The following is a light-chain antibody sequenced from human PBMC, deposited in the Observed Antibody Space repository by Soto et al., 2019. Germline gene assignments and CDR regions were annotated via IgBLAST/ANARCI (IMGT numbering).Light chain of an antibody. CDR2: DVT. CDR3: SSYISSSSVI. CDR1: SSDVGGYNY. V-gene: IGLV2-14*03. Sequence: QSALTQPASVSGSPGQSITISCTGTSSDVGGYNYVSWYQQHPGKAPKLMIYDVTNRPSGVSNRFSGSKSGNTASLTISGLQPEDEADYYCSSYISSSSVIFGGGTKLTVL. J-gene: IGLJ2*01.